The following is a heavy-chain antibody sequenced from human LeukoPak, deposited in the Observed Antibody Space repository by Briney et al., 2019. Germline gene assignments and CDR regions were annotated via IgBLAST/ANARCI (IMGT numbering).Heavy chain of an antibody. D-gene: IGHD3-9*01. CDR1: GYTFTSYG. Sequence: ASVKVSCKASGYTFTSYGISWVRQAPGRGLEWMGWISAYNGNTNYAQKLQGRVTMTTDTSTSTAYMELRSLRSDDTAVYYCARSPPYDILTGFDYWGQGTLVTVSS. V-gene: IGHV1-18*01. CDR3: ARSPPYDILTGFDY. J-gene: IGHJ4*02. CDR2: ISAYNGNT.